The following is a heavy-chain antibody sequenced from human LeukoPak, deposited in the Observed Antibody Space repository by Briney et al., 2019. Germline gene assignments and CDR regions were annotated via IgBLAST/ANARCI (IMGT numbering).Heavy chain of an antibody. J-gene: IGHJ4*02. V-gene: IGHV3-15*01. Sequence: GGSLRLSCAASGFSFSNAWMSWVRQTPGKGLEWVARIKSEIEGVATDYAAPVKGRFTILRDDSKKMLFLQMNSLRSDDTAVYYCTTDDPQWGSNDFWGQGTMVTVSS. CDR2: IKSEIEGVAT. CDR3: TTDDPQWGSNDF. D-gene: IGHD1-26*01. CDR1: GFSFSNAW.